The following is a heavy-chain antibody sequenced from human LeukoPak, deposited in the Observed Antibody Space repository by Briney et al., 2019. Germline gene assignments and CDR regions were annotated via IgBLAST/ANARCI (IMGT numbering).Heavy chain of an antibody. CDR3: AKDHGRANDAFDI. CDR1: GFTFSSYA. CDR2: ISGSGGST. Sequence: GGSLRLSCAASGFTFSSYAMSWVRQAPGKGLEWVSAISGSGGSTYYADSAKGRFTISRDNSKNTLYLQMNSLRAEDTAVYYCAKDHGRANDAFDIWGQGTMVTVSS. J-gene: IGHJ3*02. V-gene: IGHV3-23*01.